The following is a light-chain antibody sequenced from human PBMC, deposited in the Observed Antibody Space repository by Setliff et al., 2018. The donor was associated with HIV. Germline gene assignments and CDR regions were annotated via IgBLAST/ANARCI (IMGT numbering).Light chain of an antibody. V-gene: IGLV1-40*01. CDR1: SSNIGAGYD. Sequence: QSVLTQPPSVSGAPGQRVIISCTGSSSNIGAGYDVHWYQQLPGTAPKLLIYANTNRPSGVPDRFSGSKSDTSASLAITGLQAGDETDYYCQSYDSSLSGYVFGTGTKGTVL. J-gene: IGLJ1*01. CDR3: QSYDSSLSGYV. CDR2: ANT.